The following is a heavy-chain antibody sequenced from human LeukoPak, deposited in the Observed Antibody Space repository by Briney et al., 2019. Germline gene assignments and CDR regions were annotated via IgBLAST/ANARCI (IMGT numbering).Heavy chain of an antibody. CDR1: EFTFSSYS. J-gene: IGHJ3*02. V-gene: IGHV3-48*01. D-gene: IGHD3-10*01. CDR3: ARIEELLWFGELLPYDAFDI. CDR2: ISSSSSPI. Sequence: PGGSLRLSCAASEFTFSSYSMNWVRQAPGKGLEWVSYISSSSSPIYYADSVKGRFTISRDNAKNSLYLQMNSLRAEDTAVYYCARIEELLWFGELLPYDAFDIWGQGTMVTVSS.